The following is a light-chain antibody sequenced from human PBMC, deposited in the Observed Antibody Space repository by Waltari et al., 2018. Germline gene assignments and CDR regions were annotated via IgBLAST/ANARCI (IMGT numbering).Light chain of an antibody. V-gene: IGKV3-15*01. J-gene: IGKJ2*01. CDR1: QSVSTN. CDR3: QQYNDWPRT. CDR2: SAS. Sequence: DIVMTQSPVTLSVSPGERATLSCRASQSVSTNLAWYRQRPGQAPRLLMYSASTRASGLPARFSGSGSGTEFTLTISSLHSEDFAVYYCQQYNDWPRTFGQGTKLEI.